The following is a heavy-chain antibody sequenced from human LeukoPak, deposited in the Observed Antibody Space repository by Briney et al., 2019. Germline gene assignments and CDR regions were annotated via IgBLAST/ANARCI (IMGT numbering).Heavy chain of an antibody. CDR3: ARGPSSSGWSYYYYYGMDV. J-gene: IGHJ6*02. CDR1: GGTFISYA. Sequence: AASVKVSCTASGGTFISYAISWVRQAPGQGLEWMGGIIPIFGTANYAQKFQGRVTITADESTSTAYMELSSLRSEDTAVYYCARGPSSSGWSYYYYYGMDVWGQGTTVTVSS. CDR2: IIPIFGTA. D-gene: IGHD6-19*01. V-gene: IGHV1-69*13.